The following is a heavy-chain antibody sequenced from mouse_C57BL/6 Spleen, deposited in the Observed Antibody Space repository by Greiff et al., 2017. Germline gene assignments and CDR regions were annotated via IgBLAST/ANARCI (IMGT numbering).Heavy chain of an antibody. CDR2: INPSSGYT. Sequence: QLQLKESGAELAKPGASVTLSCKASGYTFTSYWMHWVTQRPGQGLAWIGYINPSSGYTKSNQKFKDKATLTADKSSSTAYMQLSSLTYEDSAVYYCARQDDYDDGYWYFDVWGTGTTVTVSS. J-gene: IGHJ1*03. CDR1: GYTFTSYW. V-gene: IGHV1-7*01. D-gene: IGHD2-4*01. CDR3: ARQDDYDDGYWYFDV.